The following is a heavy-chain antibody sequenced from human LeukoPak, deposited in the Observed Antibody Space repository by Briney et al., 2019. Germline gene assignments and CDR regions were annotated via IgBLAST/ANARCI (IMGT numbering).Heavy chain of an antibody. CDR2: ISYDGSNK. CDR3: ARGGYYDSDNAFDI. CDR1: GFTFSSYA. D-gene: IGHD3-22*01. J-gene: IGHJ3*02. V-gene: IGHV3-30-3*01. Sequence: GGSLRLSCAASGFTFSSYAMHWVRQAPGKGLEWVAVISYDGSNKYYADSVKGRFTISRDNSKNTLYLQMNSLRAKDTAVYYCARGGYYDSDNAFDIWGQGTMVTVSS.